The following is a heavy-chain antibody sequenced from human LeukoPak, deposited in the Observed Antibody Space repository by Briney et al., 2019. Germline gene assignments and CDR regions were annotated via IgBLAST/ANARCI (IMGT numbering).Heavy chain of an antibody. CDR2: ISSSSSYI. Sequence: PGGSLRLSCAASGFTFKTYTMHWGRQAPGMGLEWVSYISSSSSYIFYADSVKGRFTISRDNAKNSLYLQMSSLRAEDAAVYYCASLLSMSGGPMDYYYGMDVWGQGTTVTVSS. J-gene: IGHJ6*02. CDR3: ASLLSMSGGPMDYYYGMDV. CDR1: GFTFKTYT. V-gene: IGHV3-21*01. D-gene: IGHD2-15*01.